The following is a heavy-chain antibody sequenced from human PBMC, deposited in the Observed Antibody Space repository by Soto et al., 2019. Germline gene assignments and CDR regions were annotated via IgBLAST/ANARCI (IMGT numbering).Heavy chain of an antibody. CDR3: ARDSRLGRIRLWRSYYFDY. V-gene: IGHV1-18*01. Sequence: ASVEVSGKASCYPITRYGISWVRQAPGQGHERMGWISAYNGNTNYAQKLQGRVTMTTDTSTSTAYMELRSLRSDDTAVYYCARDSRLGRIRLWRSYYFDYWGQGTLVTVCS. CDR2: ISAYNGNT. J-gene: IGHJ4*02. CDR1: CYPITRYG. D-gene: IGHD5-18*01.